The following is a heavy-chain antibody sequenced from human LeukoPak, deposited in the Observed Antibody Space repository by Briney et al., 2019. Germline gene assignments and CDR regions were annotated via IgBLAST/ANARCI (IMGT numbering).Heavy chain of an antibody. CDR1: GFTFGDNA. V-gene: IGHV3-49*04. CDR2: IRSKAYGGIT. D-gene: IGHD6-13*01. Sequence: GGSLRLSCTVSGFTFGDNAMSWVRQAPGKGLEWVGFIRSKAYGGITEYAASVKGRFTISRDDSKSIAYLQMNSLKAEDTAVYYCTRVDTSIAAAGNLDYWGQGTLVTVSS. J-gene: IGHJ4*02. CDR3: TRVDTSIAAAGNLDY.